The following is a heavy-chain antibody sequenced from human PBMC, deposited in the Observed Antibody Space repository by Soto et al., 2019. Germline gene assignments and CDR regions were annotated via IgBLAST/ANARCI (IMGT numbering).Heavy chain of an antibody. J-gene: IGHJ3*02. CDR1: GFTFSDYA. V-gene: IGHV3-30-3*01. CDR2: ISYDGSNK. Sequence: PGGSLRLSCAASGFTFSDYAMHWVRQAPGKGLEWVATISYDGSNKYYADSVKGRFTISRDNSKNTLYMQMNSLRAEDTAVYYCARDGGELMSVFDIGGQGKMVPVSS. CDR3: ARDGGELMSVFDI. D-gene: IGHD1-26*01.